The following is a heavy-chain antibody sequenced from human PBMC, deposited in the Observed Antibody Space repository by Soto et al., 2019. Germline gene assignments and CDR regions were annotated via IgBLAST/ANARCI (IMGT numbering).Heavy chain of an antibody. CDR3: AIRHSNSYYYYGMDV. V-gene: IGHV5-51*01. D-gene: IGHD5-18*01. Sequence: PGESQKISCKGSGYSFTSYWIGWVRQMPGKGLEWMGIIYPGDSDTRYSPSFQGQITISADKSISTAYLQWSSLKASDTAMYYCAIRHSNSYYYYGMDVWGQGTTVTVSS. J-gene: IGHJ6*02. CDR1: GYSFTSYW. CDR2: IYPGDSDT.